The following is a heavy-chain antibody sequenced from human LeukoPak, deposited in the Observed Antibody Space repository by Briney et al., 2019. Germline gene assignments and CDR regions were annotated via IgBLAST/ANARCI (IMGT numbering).Heavy chain of an antibody. V-gene: IGHV4-34*01. D-gene: IGHD2-15*01. CDR3: ARGAWATRLGS. J-gene: IGHJ4*02. CDR2: IYESGTT. CDR1: GESLNSYY. Sequence: SETLSLACAVYGESLNSYYWSWVRQPPGEGLEWIGEIYESGTTEYNPSLKSRVTISMVPSKQQFSLSLSSVTAADTAVYYCARGAWATRLGSWGLGTPVIVSS.